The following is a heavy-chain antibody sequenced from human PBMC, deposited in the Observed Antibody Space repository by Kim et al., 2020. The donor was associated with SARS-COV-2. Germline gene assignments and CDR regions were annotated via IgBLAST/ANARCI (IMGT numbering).Heavy chain of an antibody. CDR3: AKDGLNYYGSGRSDYFDY. J-gene: IGHJ4*02. Sequence: GGSLRLSCAASGFTFSTYGMHWVRQAPGKGLEWVEVISYEGTNKYHADSVQGRFTISRDNSKNTLYLQMNSLRVEDTAVYYCAKDGLNYYGSGRSDYFDYWGQGTLVTVSS. CDR2: ISYEGTNK. D-gene: IGHD3-10*01. V-gene: IGHV3-30*18. CDR1: GFTFSTYG.